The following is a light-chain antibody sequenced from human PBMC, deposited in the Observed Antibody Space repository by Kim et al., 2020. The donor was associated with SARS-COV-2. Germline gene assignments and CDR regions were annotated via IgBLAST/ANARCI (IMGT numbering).Light chain of an antibody. CDR2: DVT. J-gene: IGLJ2*01. Sequence: PGQSVTISCTGTCSDVGSYNYVSWYQQHPGKAPKLIIYDVTKRPSGVPDRFSGSKSGNTASLTISGLQAEDEADYYCCSYAGSVVFGGGTQLTVL. CDR1: CSDVGSYNY. V-gene: IGLV2-11*01. CDR3: CSYAGSVV.